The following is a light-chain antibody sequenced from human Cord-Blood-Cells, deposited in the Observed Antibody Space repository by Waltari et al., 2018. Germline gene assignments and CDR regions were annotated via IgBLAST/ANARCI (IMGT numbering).Light chain of an antibody. V-gene: IGKV3-15*01. J-gene: IGKJ1*01. CDR3: QQYNNWPPWT. CDR1: QSVSSN. CDR2: GAS. Sequence: EIVMPPSPATLSVSPGDRATLSCRASQSVSSNLAWYQQKPGQAPRLLIYGASTRATGIPARFSGSGSGTEFTLTISSLQSEDFAVYYCQQYNNWPPWTFGQGTKVEIK.